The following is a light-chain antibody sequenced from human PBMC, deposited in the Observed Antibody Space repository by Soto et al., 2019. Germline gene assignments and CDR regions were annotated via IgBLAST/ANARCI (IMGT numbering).Light chain of an antibody. CDR2: AAS. J-gene: IGKJ4*01. CDR1: QDISTW. V-gene: IGKV1-12*01. CDR3: QQYIDWPLT. Sequence: DIQMTQSPSSVSASVGDRVTITCRASQDISTWLAWYQQKAGTAPELLIYAASSLQSGVPSRFSGSGSGTEFTLTISSLQSEDFTVYYCQQYIDWPLTFGGGTKVDIK.